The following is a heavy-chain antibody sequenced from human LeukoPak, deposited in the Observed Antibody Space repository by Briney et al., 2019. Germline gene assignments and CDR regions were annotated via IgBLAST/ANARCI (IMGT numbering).Heavy chain of an antibody. CDR2: INPNSGGT. V-gene: IGHV1-2*02. Sequence: ASVKASFKASGYTFTGYYMHWVRQAPGQGLEWMGWINPNSGGTNYAQKFQGRVTMTRDTSISTAYMELSRLRSDDTAVYYCARVGYSGSYALVEYFQQGGAGTLVTVSS. CDR3: ARVGYSGSYALVEYFQQ. D-gene: IGHD1-26*01. CDR1: GYTFTGYY. J-gene: IGHJ1*01.